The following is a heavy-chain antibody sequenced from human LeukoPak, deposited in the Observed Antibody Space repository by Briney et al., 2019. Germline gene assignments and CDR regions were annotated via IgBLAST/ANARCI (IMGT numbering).Heavy chain of an antibody. V-gene: IGHV7-4-1*02. Sequence: ASVTVSCKASGYTFTSYAMNWVRQAPGQGLEWMGWINTNTGNPTYAQGFTGRFVFSLDTSVSTAYLQISSLKAEDTAVYYCARGYYGSGSYAPSRWFDPWGQGTLVTVSS. D-gene: IGHD3-10*01. CDR2: INTNTGNP. J-gene: IGHJ5*02. CDR1: GYTFTSYA. CDR3: ARGYYGSGSYAPSRWFDP.